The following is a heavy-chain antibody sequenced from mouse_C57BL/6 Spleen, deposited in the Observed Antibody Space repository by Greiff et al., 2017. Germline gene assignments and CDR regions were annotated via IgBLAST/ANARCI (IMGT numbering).Heavy chain of an antibody. D-gene: IGHD2-14*01. J-gene: IGHJ2*01. CDR1: GYTFTSYW. Sequence: QVQLQQPGAELVRPGSSVKLSCKASGYTFTSYWMDWVKQRPGQGLEWIGNIYPSDSETHYNQKFKDKATLTVDKSSSTAYMQLSSLTSEDSAVYYCAREEVPYYFDYWGQGTTLTVSS. CDR3: AREEVPYYFDY. V-gene: IGHV1-61*01. CDR2: IYPSDSET.